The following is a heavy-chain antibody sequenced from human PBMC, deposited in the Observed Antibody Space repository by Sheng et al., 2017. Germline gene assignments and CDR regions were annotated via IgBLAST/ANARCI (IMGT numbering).Heavy chain of an antibody. V-gene: IGHV3-23*04. CDR3: AKGGMRYPLQNWFDP. J-gene: IGHJ5*02. CDR2: ISHSGGRT. CDR1: GFTFSSYA. Sequence: EVQLVESGGGLVQPGGSLRLSCAASGFTFSSYAMSWVRQAPGKGLEWVSVISHSGGRTYFADSVKGRFTISRDNSKNTLYLQMNSLTAEDTAVYYCAKGGMRYPLQNWFDPWGQGSLVTVSS. D-gene: IGHD1-20*01.